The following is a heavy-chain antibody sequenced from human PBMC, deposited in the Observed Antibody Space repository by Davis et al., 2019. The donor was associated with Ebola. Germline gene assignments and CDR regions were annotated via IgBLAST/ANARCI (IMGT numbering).Heavy chain of an antibody. D-gene: IGHD5-18*01. Sequence: SLKISCVCSGFTFDDYAMHWVRQVPGKGLEWVSSISWNSDSVGYVDSVKGRFTIPKDNAKNTLYLQMNGLRADDTAMYYCARDSLRYSAAYGGWLDPWGQGTLVIVSS. J-gene: IGHJ5*02. V-gene: IGHV3-9*01. CDR2: ISWNSDSV. CDR3: ARDSLRYSAAYGGWLDP. CDR1: GFTFDDYA.